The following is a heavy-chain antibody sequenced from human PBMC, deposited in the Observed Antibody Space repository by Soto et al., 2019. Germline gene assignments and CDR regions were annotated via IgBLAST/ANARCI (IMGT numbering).Heavy chain of an antibody. CDR1: GFSLTTTGVG. D-gene: IGHD3-16*02. CDR2: IYWDDDK. J-gene: IGHJ5*02. V-gene: IGHV2-5*02. Sequence: QITLMESGPTLVKPTQTLTLTCTFSGFSLTTTGVGVGWIRQPPGEALEWLALIYWDDDKRYSPSLRSRLTITKDTTKNQVVLTLTNMDPVDTATYYCAHNQGRRKGGDYISGSSRLNWFDPWGQGTLVTVSS. CDR3: AHNQGRRKGGDYISGSSRLNWFDP.